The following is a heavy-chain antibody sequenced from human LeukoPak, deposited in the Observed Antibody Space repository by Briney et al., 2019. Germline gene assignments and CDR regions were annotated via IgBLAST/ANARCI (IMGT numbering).Heavy chain of an antibody. CDR1: GFTFDDYA. D-gene: IGHD6-6*01. Sequence: PGRSLRLSCAASGFTFDDYAMHWVRQAPGKGLEWVSGISWNSGSIGYADSVKGRFTISRDNAKNSLYLQMNSLRAEDTALYYCAKDQGEAAPDYGMDVWGQGTTVTVSS. V-gene: IGHV3-9*01. CDR3: AKDQGEAAPDYGMDV. J-gene: IGHJ6*02. CDR2: ISWNSGSI.